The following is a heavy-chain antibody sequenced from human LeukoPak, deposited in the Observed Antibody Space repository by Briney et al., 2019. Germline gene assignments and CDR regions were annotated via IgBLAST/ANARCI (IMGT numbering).Heavy chain of an antibody. Sequence: PSQTLSLTCTVSGGSISSGGYYWSWIRQHPGKGLEWIGYIYYSGSTYYNPSLKSRVTISVDTSKNQFSLKLSSVTAADTAVYYCARESVHENYDFWSGNGGPLDAFDIWGQGTMVTVSS. CDR3: ARESVHENYDFWSGNGGPLDAFDI. CDR1: GGSISSGGYY. J-gene: IGHJ3*02. D-gene: IGHD3-3*01. V-gene: IGHV4-31*03. CDR2: IYYSGST.